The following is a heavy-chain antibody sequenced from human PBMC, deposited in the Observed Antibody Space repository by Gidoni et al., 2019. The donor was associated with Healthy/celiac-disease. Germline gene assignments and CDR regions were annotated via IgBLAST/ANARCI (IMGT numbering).Heavy chain of an antibody. D-gene: IGHD3-9*01. CDR3: ARRHYDILTGYYDDAFDI. CDR2: SYSGGST. Sequence: EVQLVEYGGGLVQPGGYLRLSCAASGFTVSSKYMSWVRQAPGKGLEWVSVSYSGGSTYYADSVKGRFTISRDNSKNTLYLQMNSLRAEDTAVYYCARRHYDILTGYYDDAFDIWGQGTMVTVSS. CDR1: GFTVSSKY. V-gene: IGHV3-66*01. J-gene: IGHJ3*02.